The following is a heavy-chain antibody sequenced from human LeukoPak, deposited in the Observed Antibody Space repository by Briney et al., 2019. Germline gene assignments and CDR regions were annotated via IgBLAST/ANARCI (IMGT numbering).Heavy chain of an antibody. CDR2: INHSGST. Sequence: PSETLSLTCAVYGGSFSGYYWSWIRQPPGKGLEWIGEINHSGSTNYNPSLKSRVTISVDTSKNQFSLKLSSVTAADTAVYYCARGRWEWPFDYWGQGTLVTVSS. J-gene: IGHJ4*02. CDR1: GGSFSGYY. V-gene: IGHV4-34*01. CDR3: ARGRWEWPFDY. D-gene: IGHD4-23*01.